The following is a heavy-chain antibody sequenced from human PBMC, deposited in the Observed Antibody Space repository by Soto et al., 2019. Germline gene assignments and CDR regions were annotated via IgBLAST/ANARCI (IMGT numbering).Heavy chain of an antibody. J-gene: IGHJ4*02. D-gene: IGHD6-6*01. CDR1: GYTFTGYD. V-gene: IGHV1-2*04. Sequence: ASVKVSCKASGYTFTGYDMHWVRQAPGQGLEWMGWINPNSGGTNYAQKFQGWVTMTRDTSISTAYMELSRLRSDDTAVYYCARGSSSSSSAAVYYWGQGTLVTVS. CDR3: ARGSSSSSSAAVYY. CDR2: INPNSGGT.